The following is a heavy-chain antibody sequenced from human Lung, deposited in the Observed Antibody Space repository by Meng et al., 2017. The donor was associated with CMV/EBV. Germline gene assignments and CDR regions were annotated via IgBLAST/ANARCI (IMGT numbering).Heavy chain of an antibody. Sequence: SVXVSXXASGYTLTNYYIHWVRQAPGQGLEWMGIINPSDNTTIYAQKFQGRVTMTRDTSTSTVYMELSSLRSDDTALYYCARDLGYSSSWYFQYYFDCWGQGTXVTVSS. CDR1: GYTLTNYY. J-gene: IGHJ4*02. CDR3: ARDLGYSSSWYFQYYFDC. D-gene: IGHD6-13*01. CDR2: INPSDNTT. V-gene: IGHV1-46*01.